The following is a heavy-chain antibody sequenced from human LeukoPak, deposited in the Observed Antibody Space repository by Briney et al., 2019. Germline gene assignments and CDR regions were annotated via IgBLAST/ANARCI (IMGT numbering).Heavy chain of an antibody. CDR3: ARVTSSPTTVNYYYGMDV. CDR2: ISAYNGNT. V-gene: IGHV1-18*01. CDR1: GYTFTSYG. Sequence: ASVKVSCKASGYTFTSYGISWVRQAPGQGLEWMGWISAYNGNTNYAQKLQGRVTMTTDTSTSTAYMELRSLRSDDTAVYYCARVTSSPTTVNYYYGMDVWGQGTTVTVSS. J-gene: IGHJ6*02. D-gene: IGHD4-17*01.